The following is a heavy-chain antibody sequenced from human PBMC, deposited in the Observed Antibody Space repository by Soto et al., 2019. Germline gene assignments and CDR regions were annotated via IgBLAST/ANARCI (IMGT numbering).Heavy chain of an antibody. V-gene: IGHV3-30*03. D-gene: IGHD6-19*01. J-gene: IGHJ1*01. Sequence: QVQLVESGGGVVQPGKSLRLSCAASGFTFTTYGLHWVRQAPGKGLEWVAIISYDGSNKYYADSVKGRFTISRDNSKNTLYLQMNSLRAEDTAVYYCARAGIKIAVAGTSDFQHWGQGTLVTVSS. CDR2: ISYDGSNK. CDR1: GFTFTTYG. CDR3: ARAGIKIAVAGTSDFQH.